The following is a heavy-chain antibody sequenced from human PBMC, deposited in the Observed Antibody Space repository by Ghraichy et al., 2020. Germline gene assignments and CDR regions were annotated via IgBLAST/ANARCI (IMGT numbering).Heavy chain of an antibody. CDR1: GFTFSGSA. CDR3: TRLGGDATYYYYGMDV. D-gene: IGHD2-21*02. CDR2: IRSKANSYAT. J-gene: IGHJ6*02. V-gene: IGHV3-73*01. Sequence: GGSRRLSCAASGFTFSGSAMHWVRQASGKGLEWVGRIRSKANSYATAYAASVKGRFTISRVDSKNTAYLQMNSLKTEDTAVYYCTRLGGDATYYYYGMDVWGQGTTVTVSS.